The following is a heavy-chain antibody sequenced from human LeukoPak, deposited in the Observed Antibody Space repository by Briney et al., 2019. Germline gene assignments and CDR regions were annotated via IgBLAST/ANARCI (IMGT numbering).Heavy chain of an antibody. V-gene: IGHV4-31*03. CDR3: ARPYYYDSRIDP. Sequence: SETLSLTCTVSGGSISSGGYYWSWIRQHPGKGLEWIGYIYYSGSTYYNPSLKSRVTISVDTSKNQFSLKLSSVTAADTAVYYCARPYYYDSRIDPWGQGILVTVSS. CDR2: IYYSGST. D-gene: IGHD3-22*01. J-gene: IGHJ5*02. CDR1: GGSISSGGYY.